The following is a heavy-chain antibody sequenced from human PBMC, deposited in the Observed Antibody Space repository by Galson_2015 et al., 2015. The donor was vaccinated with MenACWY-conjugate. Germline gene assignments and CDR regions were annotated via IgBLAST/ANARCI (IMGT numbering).Heavy chain of an antibody. J-gene: IGHJ6*03. CDR2: ISASGGGT. V-gene: IGHV3-23*01. Sequence: SLRLSCAVSGFSFSNYAMSWVRRAPGEGLEWVSGISASGGGTYYPDSVKGRFTISRDNSKNTLFLQMNSLRAEDTAVYYCAKTPLGYYHYVDVWGKGTTVTVSS. CDR3: AKTPLGYYHYVDV. CDR1: GFSFSNYA.